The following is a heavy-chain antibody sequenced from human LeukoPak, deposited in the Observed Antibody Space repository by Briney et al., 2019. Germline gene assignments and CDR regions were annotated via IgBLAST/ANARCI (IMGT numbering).Heavy chain of an antibody. CDR1: GFTFTNYA. D-gene: IGHD3-16*01. V-gene: IGHV3-23*01. CDR2: VTGPGDTT. CDR3: AKGAEIDL. Sequence: QPGGSLRLSCATSGFTFTNYAMNWVRQAPGKGLERVSAVTGPGDTTYYADSVKGRFFMSREDSKTTVYLQMNSLRAEDTAIYYCAKGAEIDLWGQGTLVTVSS. J-gene: IGHJ5*02.